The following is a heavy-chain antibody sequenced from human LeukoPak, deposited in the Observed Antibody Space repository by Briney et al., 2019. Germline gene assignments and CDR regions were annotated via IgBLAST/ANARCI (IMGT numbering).Heavy chain of an antibody. V-gene: IGHV4-34*01. J-gene: IGHJ4*02. CDR2: INHSGST. CDR1: GGSFSGYY. D-gene: IGHD2-15*01. Sequence: PSETLSLTCAVYGGSFSGYYWSWIRQPPGKGLEWIGEINHSGSTNYNPSLKSRVTISVDTSKNQFSLKLSSVTAADTAVFYCARGRLECSGGSCYYPYFDYWGQGTLVTVSS. CDR3: ARGRLECSGGSCYYPYFDY.